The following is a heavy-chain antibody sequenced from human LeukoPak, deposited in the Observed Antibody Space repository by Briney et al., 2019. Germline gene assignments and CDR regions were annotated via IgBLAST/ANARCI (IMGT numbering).Heavy chain of an antibody. V-gene: IGHV1-69*01. Sequence: GASVKVSCKADRSSFSKYAIIWVGQAPGQELEWMGGIIPIFGTANYAQKFQGRVTITADESTSTAYMELSSLRSEDTAVYYCARASERYQLLPPYYYYYMDVWGKGTMVTVSS. D-gene: IGHD2-2*01. J-gene: IGHJ6*03. CDR3: ARASERYQLLPPYYYYYMDV. CDR2: IIPIFGTA. CDR1: RSSFSKYA.